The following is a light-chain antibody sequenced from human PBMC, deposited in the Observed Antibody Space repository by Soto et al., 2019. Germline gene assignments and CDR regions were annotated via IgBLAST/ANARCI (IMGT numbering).Light chain of an antibody. Sequence: EIVLTHSPGTLSLSPGERATLSGSASQIVNNNYLAWYQQKPGQAPRLVIYAASSRATGVPARFSGSGSGTDFTLTISSLEPEDLAVYYCQQRSNWPRTFGQGTKVDIK. V-gene: IGKV3D-20*02. CDR2: AAS. CDR3: QQRSNWPRT. J-gene: IGKJ1*01. CDR1: QIVNNNY.